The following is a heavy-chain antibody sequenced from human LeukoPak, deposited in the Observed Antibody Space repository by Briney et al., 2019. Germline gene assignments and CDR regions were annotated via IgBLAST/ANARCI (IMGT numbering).Heavy chain of an antibody. CDR3: ARGGSMVRGVL. Sequence: GGSLRLSCAASGFTFSTYAMSWVRQALGKGLEWVSAMNSGGDTYYADSVRGRFIISRDKSRNTLYLQMNSLRVDDTAVYYCARGGSMVRGVLWGQGILVTVSS. V-gene: IGHV3-23*01. D-gene: IGHD3-10*01. CDR1: GFTFSTYA. J-gene: IGHJ4*02. CDR2: MNSGGDT.